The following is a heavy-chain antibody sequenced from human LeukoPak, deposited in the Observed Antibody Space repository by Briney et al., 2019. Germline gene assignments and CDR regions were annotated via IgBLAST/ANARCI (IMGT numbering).Heavy chain of an antibody. V-gene: IGHV3-48*01. Sequence: PGGSLRLSCAAFGFTFSTHTMASVRQAPGKGLEWVSYISGSTSVIYYADSVKGRFTISRDNAKNSLYLQMNSLRTEDTAIYYCARGLYYIDVWGNGTAVTVS. J-gene: IGHJ6*03. CDR3: ARGLYYIDV. CDR1: GFTFSTHT. CDR2: ISGSTSVI.